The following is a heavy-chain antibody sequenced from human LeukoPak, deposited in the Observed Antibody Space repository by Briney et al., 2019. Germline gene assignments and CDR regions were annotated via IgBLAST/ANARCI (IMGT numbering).Heavy chain of an antibody. V-gene: IGHV5-51*01. CDR3: ARRFGTAMVTHWFDP. CDR2: IYPGDSDT. CDR1: GYSFTSYW. D-gene: IGHD5-18*01. J-gene: IGHJ5*02. Sequence: GESLKISCKGSGYSFTSYWIGWVRQMPGKGLEWMGIIYPGDSDTRYSPSFQGQVTISADKSISTAYLQWSSLKASDTAMYYCARRFGTAMVTHWFDPWGQGTLVTVSS.